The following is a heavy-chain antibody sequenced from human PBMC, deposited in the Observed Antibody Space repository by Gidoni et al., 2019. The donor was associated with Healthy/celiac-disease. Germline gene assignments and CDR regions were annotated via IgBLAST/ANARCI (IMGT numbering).Heavy chain of an antibody. Sequence: QAPGKGLEWVAVIWSDGSKKYYEDYVKGRFTIARDNSKTTLYRQMNSRRAEDTAVYYCARMGRYSLDYWGQGTLVTVSS. CDR3: ARMGRYSLDY. V-gene: IGHV3-33*01. CDR2: IWSDGSKK. J-gene: IGHJ4*02. D-gene: IGHD6-13*01.